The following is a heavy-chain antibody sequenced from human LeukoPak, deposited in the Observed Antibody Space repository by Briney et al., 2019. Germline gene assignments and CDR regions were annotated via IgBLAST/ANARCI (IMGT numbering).Heavy chain of an antibody. Sequence: ASVKVSCKASGYTFTGYHIHWVRQAPGQGLEWMGRINPYSGDTNFAQKSQGRVTMTRDTSITTAYMDLSSLTPDDTAVYFCARPAGGYDSSGYHDAFDIWGQGTMVTVSS. D-gene: IGHD3-22*01. J-gene: IGHJ3*02. CDR3: ARPAGGYDSSGYHDAFDI. V-gene: IGHV1-2*06. CDR2: INPYSGDT. CDR1: GYTFTGYH.